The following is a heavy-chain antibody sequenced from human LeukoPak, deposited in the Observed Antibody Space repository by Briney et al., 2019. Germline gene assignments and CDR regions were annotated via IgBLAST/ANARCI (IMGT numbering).Heavy chain of an antibody. Sequence: ASVKVSCKASGYTFTGYYMHWVRQAPGQGLEWMGWINPNSGGTNYAQKFQGRVTMTRDTSISAAYMELSRLRSDDTAVYYCARDVGYCSSTSCYANYPMDVWGKGTTVTVSS. D-gene: IGHD2-2*01. CDR1: GYTFTGYY. CDR2: INPNSGGT. V-gene: IGHV1-2*02. J-gene: IGHJ6*03. CDR3: ARDVGYCSSTSCYANYPMDV.